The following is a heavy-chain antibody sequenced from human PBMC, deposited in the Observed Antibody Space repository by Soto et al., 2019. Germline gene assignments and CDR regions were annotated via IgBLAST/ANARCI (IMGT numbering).Heavy chain of an antibody. J-gene: IGHJ4*02. D-gene: IGHD3-16*01. CDR3: ARDRTRTLAAQGKGFDY. CDR2: ISSSSSYI. CDR1: GFTFSSYS. Sequence: GGSLRLSCAASGFTFSSYSMNWVRQAPGKGLEWVSSISSSSSYIYYADSVKGRFTISRDNAKNSLYLQMNSLRAEDTAVYYCARDRTRTLAAQGKGFDYWGQGTLVTVSS. V-gene: IGHV3-21*01.